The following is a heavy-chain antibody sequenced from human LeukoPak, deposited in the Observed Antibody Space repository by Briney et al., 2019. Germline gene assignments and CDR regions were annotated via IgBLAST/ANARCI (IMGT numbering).Heavy chain of an antibody. J-gene: IGHJ4*02. CDR1: GYTFTSYG. CDR2: ISAYNGNT. CDR3: ARVSYYDSSGYYSTDY. D-gene: IGHD3-22*01. Sequence: EASVKVSCKASGYTFTSYGISWVRQAPGQGLEWMGWISAYNGNTNYAQKLQGRVTMTTDTSTSTAYMELRSLRSDDTAVYYCARVSYYDSSGYYSTDYWGQGTLVTVSS. V-gene: IGHV1-18*01.